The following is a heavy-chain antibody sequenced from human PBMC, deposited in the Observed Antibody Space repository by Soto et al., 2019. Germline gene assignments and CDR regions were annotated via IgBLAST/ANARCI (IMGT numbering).Heavy chain of an antibody. D-gene: IGHD6-13*01. CDR2: INAGNGNT. CDR1: GYTFTSYA. Sequence: ASVKVSCRASGYTFTSYAMHWARQAPGQRLEWMGWINAGNGNTKYSQKFQGRVTITRDTSASTAYMELSSLRSEDTAVYYCARDSRNHDAFDIWGQETMVTVSS. CDR3: ARDSRNHDAFDI. J-gene: IGHJ3*02. V-gene: IGHV1-3*01.